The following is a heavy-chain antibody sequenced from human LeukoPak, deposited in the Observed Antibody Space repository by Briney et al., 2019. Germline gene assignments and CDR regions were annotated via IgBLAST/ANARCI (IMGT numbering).Heavy chain of an antibody. V-gene: IGHV3-20*04. CDR3: ARDRHYYDSSGYHYYYMDV. Sequence: GGSLRLSCAASGFTFDDYGMSWVRQAPGKGLEWVSGIHWNGGSTGYADSVKGRFSISRDNAKNSLYLQMNSLRAEDTALYYCARDRHYYDSSGYHYYYMDVWGKGTTVTVSS. CDR2: IHWNGGST. D-gene: IGHD3-22*01. CDR1: GFTFDDYG. J-gene: IGHJ6*03.